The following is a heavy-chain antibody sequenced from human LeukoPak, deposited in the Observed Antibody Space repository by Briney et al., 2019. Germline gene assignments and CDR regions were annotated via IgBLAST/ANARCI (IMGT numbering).Heavy chain of an antibody. CDR3: ARENSRSEYSSSSCFDY. D-gene: IGHD6-6*01. CDR1: GYTFARYG. CDR2: TSLSKGNT. V-gene: IGHV1-18*01. J-gene: IGHJ4*02. Sequence: ASVKVSCKASGYTFARYGISWVRQAPGQGLEWMGWTSLSKGNTNYAQKLQGRVTMTTDTSTSAAYMELRSLRSDDTAVYYCARENSRSEYSSSSCFDYWGQGTLVTVSS.